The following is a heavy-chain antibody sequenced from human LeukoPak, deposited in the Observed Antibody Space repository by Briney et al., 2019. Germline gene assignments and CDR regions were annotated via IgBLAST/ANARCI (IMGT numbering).Heavy chain of an antibody. D-gene: IGHD6-13*01. V-gene: IGHV4-39*01. CDR3: ARRGRSSWYYFDY. CDR1: GGSISSSSYY. J-gene: IGHJ4*02. CDR2: IYYSGST. Sequence: SETLSLTCTVSGGSISSSSYYWGWIRQPPGKGLEWIGSIYYSGSTYYNPSLKSRVTISVDTSKNQFSLKLSSVTAADTAVYYCARRGRSSWYYFDYWGQGTLVTVSS.